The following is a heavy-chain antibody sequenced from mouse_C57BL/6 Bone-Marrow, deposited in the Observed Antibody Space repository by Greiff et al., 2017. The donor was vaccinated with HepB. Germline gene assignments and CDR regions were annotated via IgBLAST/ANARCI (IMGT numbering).Heavy chain of an antibody. CDR3: AIRRQLKYVSFDY. Sequence: VKLMESGPGLVQPSQSLSITCTVSGFSLTSYGVHWVRQPPGKGLKWMGVIWSGESTDYNAAFISRLNIRKDKSKSQVFLKMNSLQADDTAIYYCAIRRQLKYVSFDYWGQGTTLTVSS. J-gene: IGHJ2*01. CDR1: GFSLTSYG. D-gene: IGHD3-2*02. CDR2: IWSGEST. V-gene: IGHV2-4*01.